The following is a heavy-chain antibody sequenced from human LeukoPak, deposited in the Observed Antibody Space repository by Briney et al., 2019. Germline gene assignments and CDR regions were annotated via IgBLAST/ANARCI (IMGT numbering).Heavy chain of an antibody. Sequence: GGSLRLSCAASGFTFSDYYMSWIRQAPGKGLEWVSYISPDGSDRYYVDSVKGRFTVSRDNAKNSVYMEINSLRVEDTAVYYCARGHYGLDVWGQGTTVTVSS. CDR1: GFTFSDYY. V-gene: IGHV3-7*01. CDR2: ISPDGSDR. CDR3: ARGHYGLDV. J-gene: IGHJ6*02.